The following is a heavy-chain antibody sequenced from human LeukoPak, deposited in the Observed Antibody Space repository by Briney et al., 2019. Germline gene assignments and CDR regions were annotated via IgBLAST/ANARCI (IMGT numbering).Heavy chain of an antibody. CDR2: MNPNSGNT. D-gene: IGHD3/OR15-3a*01. Sequence: ASVKVSCKASGYTFTSYGISWVRQAPGQGLEWMGWMNPNSGNTGYAQKFQGRVTMTRNTSISTAYMELSSLRSEDTAVYYCARELFELVDLFDYWGQGTLVTVSS. J-gene: IGHJ4*02. V-gene: IGHV1-8*02. CDR1: GYTFTSYG. CDR3: ARELFELVDLFDY.